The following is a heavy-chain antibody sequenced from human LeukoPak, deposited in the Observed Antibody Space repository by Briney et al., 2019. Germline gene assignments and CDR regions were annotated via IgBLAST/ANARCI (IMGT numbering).Heavy chain of an antibody. CDR1: GGSFSGYY. Sequence: PSETLSLTCAVYGGSFSGYYWSWIRQPPGKGLEWIGEINHSGSTNYNPSLKSRVTISVDTSKNQFSLKLSSVTAADTAVYYCARGGAVLRFLEWLPAPNFDYWGQGTLVTVSS. D-gene: IGHD3-3*01. J-gene: IGHJ4*02. CDR2: INHSGST. CDR3: ARGGAVLRFLEWLPAPNFDY. V-gene: IGHV4-34*01.